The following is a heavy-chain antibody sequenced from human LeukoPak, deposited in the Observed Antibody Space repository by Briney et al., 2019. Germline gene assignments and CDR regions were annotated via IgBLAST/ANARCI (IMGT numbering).Heavy chain of an antibody. CDR1: GGSFSGYY. CDR3: ASRKAGYYYYYYMDV. D-gene: IGHD6-19*01. CDR2: INHSGST. Sequence: SETLSLTCAVYGGSFSGYYWSWIRQPPGKGLERIGEINHSGSTNYNPSLKSRVTISVDTSKNQFSLKLSSVTAADTAVYYCASRKAGYYYYYYMDVWGKGTTVTVSS. J-gene: IGHJ6*03. V-gene: IGHV4-34*01.